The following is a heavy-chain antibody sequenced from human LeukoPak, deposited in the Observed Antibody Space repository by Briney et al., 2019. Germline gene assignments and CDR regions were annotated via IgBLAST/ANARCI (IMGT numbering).Heavy chain of an antibody. CDR3: ARARAGAGTFFFDY. V-gene: IGHV3-53*01. CDR1: GFTVSSNY. CDR2: IYSGGST. J-gene: IGHJ4*02. Sequence: SGGPLRLSCAASGFTVSSNYMSWVRQAPGKGLEWVSVIYSGGSTYYADSVKGRFTISRDNSKNTLYLQMNSLRAEDTAVYYCARARAGAGTFFFDYWGQGTLVTVSS. D-gene: IGHD6-13*01.